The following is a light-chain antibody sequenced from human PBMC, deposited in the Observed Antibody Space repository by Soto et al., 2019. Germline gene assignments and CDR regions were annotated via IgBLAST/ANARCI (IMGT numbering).Light chain of an antibody. Sequence: DIVMTQSPLSLPVTPGEPASISCRSSQSLLHSNGYNYLDWYLQKPGQSPQLLIYLGSNRASGVPDRFSGSGSGTDFTLNISRVEAEDVGVYYCMQALNTPYTFGQGTKLEIK. J-gene: IGKJ2*01. CDR3: MQALNTPYT. CDR1: QSLLHSNGYNY. CDR2: LGS. V-gene: IGKV2-28*01.